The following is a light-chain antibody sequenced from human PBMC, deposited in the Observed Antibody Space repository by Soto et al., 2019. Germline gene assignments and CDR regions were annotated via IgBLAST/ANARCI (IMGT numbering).Light chain of an antibody. V-gene: IGKV3-15*01. CDR3: QQYGSSPWT. Sequence: EIVMTQSPATLSVSPGDRATLSCRASQSVSSDLAWYQQKPGQAPRLLIFGASTRATDIPDRFSGSGYGTEFTLTISSLQSEDFAVYYCQQYGSSPWTFGQGTKVDIK. CDR2: GAS. J-gene: IGKJ1*01. CDR1: QSVSSD.